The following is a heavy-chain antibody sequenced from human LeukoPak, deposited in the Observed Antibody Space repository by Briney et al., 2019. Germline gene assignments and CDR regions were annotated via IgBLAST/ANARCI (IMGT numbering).Heavy chain of an antibody. Sequence: GGSLRLSCAASGFTFDTYSMDWVRQAPGKGLEWVSSISSRSTYIHYADSVKGRFTISRDNSKNTLYLQMNSLRPEDTAVYYCXXXGYQVLHYYMDVWGKGT. CDR3: XXXGYQVLHYYMDV. D-gene: IGHD6-13*01. CDR1: GFTFDTYS. CDR2: ISSRSTYI. V-gene: IGHV3-21*06. J-gene: IGHJ6*03.